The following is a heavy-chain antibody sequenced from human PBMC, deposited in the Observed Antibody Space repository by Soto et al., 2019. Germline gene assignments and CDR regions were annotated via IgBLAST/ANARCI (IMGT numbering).Heavy chain of an antibody. Sequence: PGGSLRLSCAASGFTFSSYGMHWVRQAPGKGLEWVAVISYDGSNKYYADSVKGRFTISRDNSKNTLYLQMNSLRAEDTAVYYCAKDRYGMDVWGQGTTVTVS. CDR3: AKDRYGMDV. CDR2: ISYDGSNK. CDR1: GFTFSSYG. J-gene: IGHJ6*02. V-gene: IGHV3-30*18.